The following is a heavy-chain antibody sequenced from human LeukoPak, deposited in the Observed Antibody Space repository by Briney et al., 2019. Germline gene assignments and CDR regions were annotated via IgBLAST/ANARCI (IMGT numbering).Heavy chain of an antibody. CDR1: GYTFTGYY. Sequence: ASVKVSCKASGYTFTGYYMHWVRQGPGQGIEWMGRINPKSGGAKYAQKFQGRVTMTRDTSISTPYMELSRLRSDDTAVYYCATTGPHDYWGQGTLVTVSS. J-gene: IGHJ4*02. V-gene: IGHV1-2*06. D-gene: IGHD4-17*01. CDR3: ATTGPHDY. CDR2: INPKSGGA.